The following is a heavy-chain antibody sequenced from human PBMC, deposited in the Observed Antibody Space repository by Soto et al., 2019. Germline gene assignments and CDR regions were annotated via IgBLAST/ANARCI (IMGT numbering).Heavy chain of an antibody. J-gene: IGHJ6*02. CDR3: GKERLAYSSTWSYYGIDV. Sequence: GSLRLSCVASGFIFSNYDMHWVRQAPGKGLEWVALISYDGNSDYYADSVKGRLTISRDNSKSTLYLQMNNLRAEDTAVYYCGKERLAYSSTWSYYGIDVWGQGTTVTVSS. CDR2: ISYDGNSD. V-gene: IGHV3-30*18. CDR1: GFIFSNYD. D-gene: IGHD6-13*01.